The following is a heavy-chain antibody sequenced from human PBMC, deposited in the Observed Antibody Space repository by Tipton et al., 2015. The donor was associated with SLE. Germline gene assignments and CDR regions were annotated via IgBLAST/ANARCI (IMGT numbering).Heavy chain of an antibody. V-gene: IGHV4-39*01. D-gene: IGHD3-16*02. Sequence: TLSLTCTVSGGSISSSSYYWGWIRQPPGKGLEWIGSIYYSGSTYYNPSLKSRVTISVDTSKNQFSLKLSSVTAADTAVYYCARLMIGGVIVDAFDIWGQGTMVTVSS. CDR3: ARLMIGGVIVDAFDI. J-gene: IGHJ3*02. CDR2: IYYSGST. CDR1: GGSISSSSYY.